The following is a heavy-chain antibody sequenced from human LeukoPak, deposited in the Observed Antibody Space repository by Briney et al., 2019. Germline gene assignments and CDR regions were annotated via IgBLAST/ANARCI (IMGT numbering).Heavy chain of an antibody. CDR2: ITSSSSYI. V-gene: IGHV3-21*01. Sequence: GGSLRLSCAASGFTFSSYSMNWVRQAPGKGLEWVSLITSSSSYIYYADSVKGRFTISRDDAKNSLYLQMNSLRAEDTAVYYCAKPGGAYCSSTSCSVSHFDYWGQGTLVTVSS. CDR3: AKPGGAYCSSTSCSVSHFDY. D-gene: IGHD2-2*01. J-gene: IGHJ4*02. CDR1: GFTFSSYS.